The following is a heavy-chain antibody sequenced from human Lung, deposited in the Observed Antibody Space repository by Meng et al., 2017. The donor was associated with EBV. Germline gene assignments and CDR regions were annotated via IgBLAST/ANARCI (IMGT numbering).Heavy chain of an antibody. CDR2: IDPNTGNP. D-gene: IGHD5-24*01. Sequence: GSCLNMPGPSVNVSGRPSVYPFTHYAINGGRQAPGQGPDWMGWIDPNTGNPTYDQGFTGRFVFSLDTSVSTAYLQINSLRADDTAVYYCARDSPLDGYSLLDYWGQGTLVTVSS. V-gene: IGHV7-4-1*02. CDR3: ARDSPLDGYSLLDY. CDR1: VYPFTHYA. J-gene: IGHJ4*02.